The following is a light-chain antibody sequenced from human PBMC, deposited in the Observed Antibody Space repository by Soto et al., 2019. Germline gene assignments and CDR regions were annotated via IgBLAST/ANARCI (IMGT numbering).Light chain of an antibody. CDR3: AAWDDSLNGVV. CDR2: SNN. V-gene: IGLV1-44*01. J-gene: IGLJ2*01. CDR1: SSNIGSNT. Sequence: QSVLTQPPSASRTPGQRVTISCSGSSSNIGSNTVNWYQHLPGTAPKLLIYSNNQRPSGVPDRFSGSKSGTSASLAISGLQSEDEADYYCAAWDDSLNGVVFGGGTKLT.